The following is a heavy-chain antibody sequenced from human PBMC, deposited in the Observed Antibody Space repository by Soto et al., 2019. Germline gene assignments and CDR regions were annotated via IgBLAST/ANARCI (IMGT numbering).Heavy chain of an antibody. CDR2: ISAYNGNT. CDR1: GYTFSSYG. Sequence: ASVKVSCKASGYTFSSYGISWVRQAPGQGLEWMGWISAYNGNTNYAQKLQGRVTMTTDTSTSTAYMEVRSLRSDDTAVYYCAGSIAAAVDLDYWGQGTLVTVS. J-gene: IGHJ4*02. V-gene: IGHV1-18*01. D-gene: IGHD6-13*01. CDR3: AGSIAAAVDLDY.